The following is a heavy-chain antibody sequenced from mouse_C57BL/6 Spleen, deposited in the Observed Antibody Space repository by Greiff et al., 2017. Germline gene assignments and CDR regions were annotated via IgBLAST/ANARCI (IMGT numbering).Heavy chain of an antibody. CDR3: ETERRGYWYFDV. CDR1: GYTFTDYN. D-gene: IGHD1-1*02. J-gene: IGHJ1*03. CDR2: INPNNGGT. Sequence: EVKLMESGPELVKPGASVKIPCKASGYTFTDYNMDWVKQSHGKSLEWIGDINPNNGGTIYNQKFKGKATLTVDKSSSTAYMELRSLTSEDTAVYYCETERRGYWYFDVWGTGTTVTVSS. V-gene: IGHV1-18*01.